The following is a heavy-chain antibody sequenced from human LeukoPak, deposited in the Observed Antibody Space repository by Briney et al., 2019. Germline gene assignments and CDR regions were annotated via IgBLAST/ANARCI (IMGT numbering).Heavy chain of an antibody. V-gene: IGHV3-15*01. J-gene: IGHJ4*02. CDR1: GFTFSDTW. CDR3: TTDFPTPPGNY. Sequence: MSGGSLRLSCAASGFTFSDTWMSWVRQAPGKGLEWVGRIKSKTDGGTADYAAPVKGRFTISRDDSKSTLFLQMNSLKTEDTAVYYCTTDFPTPPGNYWGQGTLVTVSS. CDR2: IKSKTDGGTA.